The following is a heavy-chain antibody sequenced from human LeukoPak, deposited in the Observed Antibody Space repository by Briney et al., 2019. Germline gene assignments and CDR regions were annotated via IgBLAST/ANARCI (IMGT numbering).Heavy chain of an antibody. CDR3: AKAKDSSGYPPYFDY. J-gene: IGHJ4*02. V-gene: IGHV3-48*02. CDR1: GFTFSSYS. CDR2: ISSSSSTI. D-gene: IGHD3-22*01. Sequence: GGSLRLSCAASGFTFSSYSMNWVRQAPGKGLEWVSYISSSSSTIYYADSVKGRFTISRDSAKNSLYLQMNSLRDEDTAVYYCAKAKDSSGYPPYFDYWGQGTLVTVSS.